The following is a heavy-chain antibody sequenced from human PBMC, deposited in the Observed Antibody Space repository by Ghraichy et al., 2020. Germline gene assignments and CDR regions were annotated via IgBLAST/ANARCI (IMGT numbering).Heavy chain of an antibody. V-gene: IGHV5-51*01. D-gene: IGHD3-22*01. Sequence: GESLNISCKASGYSFHTCWIGWVRQMPGKGLEWMGVIYPGDSDTKYSPSFQGQVTISVDKSLSTAYLQWSSLKASDTAMYYCARFYGGYYPYYFDYWGQGTLVTVSS. J-gene: IGHJ4*02. CDR2: IYPGDSDT. CDR1: GYSFHTCW. CDR3: ARFYGGYYPYYFDY.